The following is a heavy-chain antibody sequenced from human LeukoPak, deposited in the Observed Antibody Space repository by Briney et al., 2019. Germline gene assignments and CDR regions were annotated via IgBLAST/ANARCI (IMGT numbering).Heavy chain of an antibody. Sequence: ASVKVSCKASGYTFTSYDINWVRQATGQGLEWMGWMNPNSGNTGYAQKLQGRVTMTRNTSISTAYMELSSLRSEDTAVYYCARGNTGRITIFGVYNWFDPWGQGTLVTVSS. J-gene: IGHJ5*02. D-gene: IGHD3-3*01. CDR3: ARGNTGRITIFGVYNWFDP. V-gene: IGHV1-8*01. CDR2: MNPNSGNT. CDR1: GYTFTSYD.